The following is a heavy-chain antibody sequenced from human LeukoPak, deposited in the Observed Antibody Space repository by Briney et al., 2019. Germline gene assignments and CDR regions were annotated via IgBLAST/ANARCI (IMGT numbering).Heavy chain of an antibody. J-gene: IGHJ4*02. D-gene: IGHD3/OR15-3a*01. CDR1: GFTFSSYS. CDR3: ARGAGGLVYYFDY. Sequence: GGSLRLSCAASGFTFSSYSMNWVRQAPGKGLEWVSYISSSSSTIYYADSVKGRFTISRDNSKNTLYLQMNSLRAEDTAVYYCARGAGGLVYYFDYWGQGTLVTVSS. CDR2: ISSSSSTI. V-gene: IGHV3-48*01.